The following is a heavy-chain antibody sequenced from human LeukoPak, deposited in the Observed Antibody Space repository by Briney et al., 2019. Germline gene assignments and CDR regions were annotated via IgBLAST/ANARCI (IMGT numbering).Heavy chain of an antibody. D-gene: IGHD1/OR15-1a*01. J-gene: IGHJ4*02. Sequence: PGGSLRLSCAASGFTFTTFGMHWVRQAPGRGLEWVAAISPDGKIEYYPDAVKGRFTVYRDNSKNMIYLQMNSLRGEDSAVYFCAKINNDDDYWGQGALVTVSS. CDR1: GFTFTTFG. CDR3: AKINNDDDY. V-gene: IGHV3-30*18. CDR2: ISPDGKIE.